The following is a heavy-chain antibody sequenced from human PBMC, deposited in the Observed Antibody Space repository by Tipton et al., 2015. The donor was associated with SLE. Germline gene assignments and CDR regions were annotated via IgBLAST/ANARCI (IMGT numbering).Heavy chain of an antibody. CDR2: TTHSGKT. J-gene: IGHJ5*02. CDR3: TRGGRGDDANPFDP. V-gene: IGHV4-34*01. Sequence: TLSLTCAVYRGSFSGYYWSWIRRPPGKGLEWIGETTHSGKTNYNPSLKSRVTISADTSKNQFSPKLTSVTVADTAVYYCTRGGRGDDANPFDPWGQGTLVTVSS. CDR1: RGSFSGYY. D-gene: IGHD4/OR15-4a*01.